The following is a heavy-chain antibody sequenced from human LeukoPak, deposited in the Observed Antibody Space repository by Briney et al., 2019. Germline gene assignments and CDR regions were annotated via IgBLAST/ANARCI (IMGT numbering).Heavy chain of an antibody. V-gene: IGHV3-48*01. CDR1: GFTFSSYS. J-gene: IGHJ4*02. D-gene: IGHD2-2*01. Sequence: PGGSLRLSCAASGFTFSSYSTNWVRQAPGKGLEWVSYISSSSSTIYYADSAKGRFTISRDNAKNSLYLQMNSLRAEDTAVYYCARDGQWSSTSCYFDYWGQGTLVTVSS. CDR2: ISSSSSTI. CDR3: ARDGQWSSTSCYFDY.